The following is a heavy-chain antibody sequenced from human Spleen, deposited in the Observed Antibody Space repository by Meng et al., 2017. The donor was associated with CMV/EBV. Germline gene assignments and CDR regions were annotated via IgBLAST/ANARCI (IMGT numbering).Heavy chain of an antibody. J-gene: IGHJ4*02. CDR2: IYYSGSS. CDR3: ARDVARDSSGIYYFDY. CDR1: GGSISSGGHY. V-gene: IGHV4-31*03. D-gene: IGHD3-22*01. Sequence: SETLSLTCTVSGGSISSGGHYWSWIRQHPGKGLEWIGYIYYSGSSYYNPSLKSRLAISLDTSKKQFSLKLSSVTAADTAVYYCARDVARDSSGIYYFDYWGQGTLVTVSS.